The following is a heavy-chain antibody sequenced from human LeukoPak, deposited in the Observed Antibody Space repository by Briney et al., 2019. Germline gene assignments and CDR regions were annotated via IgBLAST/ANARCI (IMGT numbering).Heavy chain of an antibody. CDR1: GYSFTSYW. J-gene: IGHJ5*02. CDR2: IYPGDSDT. Sequence: NSGESLKISCKGSGYSFTSYWIGWVRQMPGKGLEWMGIIYPGDSDTRYSPSFQGQVTISADKSISTAYLQWSSLKASDTAMYYCARQVAVAGTGWFDPWGQGTLVTVSS. D-gene: IGHD6-19*01. V-gene: IGHV5-51*01. CDR3: ARQVAVAGTGWFDP.